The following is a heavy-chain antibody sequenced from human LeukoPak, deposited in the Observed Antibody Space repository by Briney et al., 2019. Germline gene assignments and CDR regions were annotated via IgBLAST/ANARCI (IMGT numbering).Heavy chain of an antibody. CDR3: AMLAKMATIDDFDY. V-gene: IGHV3-74*01. Sequence: GGSLRLSCAASGFSFSSYWMHWVRQAQGKGLVWVSRIRSDASSTNYADYVKGRFTISRDNAKNTLYLQMNSLRAEDTAVYYCAMLAKMATIDDFDYWGQGTLVTVSS. D-gene: IGHD5-24*01. CDR2: IRSDASST. CDR1: GFSFSSYW. J-gene: IGHJ4*02.